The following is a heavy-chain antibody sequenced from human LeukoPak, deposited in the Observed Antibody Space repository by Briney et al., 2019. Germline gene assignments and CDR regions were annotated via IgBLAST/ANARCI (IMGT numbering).Heavy chain of an antibody. J-gene: IGHJ4*02. CDR2: IYYSGST. CDR1: GGSISSYY. CDR3: ARATYSSGWGTSDY. V-gene: IGHV4-59*01. D-gene: IGHD6-19*01. Sequence: SQTLSLTCTVSGGSISSYYWNWIRQPPGKGLEWNGYIYYSGSTNYNPSLQSRVTISVDTSKSQFSLKLSSVTAADTAVYYCARATYSSGWGTSDYWGQGTLVTVSS.